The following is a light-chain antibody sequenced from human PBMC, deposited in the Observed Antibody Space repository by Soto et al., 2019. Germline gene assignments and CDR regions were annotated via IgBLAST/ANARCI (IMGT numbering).Light chain of an antibody. CDR1: QGIRND. J-gene: IGKJ4*01. Sequence: AIPMTQSPSSLSASVGDRVTITCRASQGIRNDLGWYQQKPGKAPKLLIYAASSLQSGVPSRFSGSGSGTDFTLTISSLQPEDFATYYCLQDYNYLPTFGGGTKVEIK. CDR2: AAS. V-gene: IGKV1-6*01. CDR3: LQDYNYLPT.